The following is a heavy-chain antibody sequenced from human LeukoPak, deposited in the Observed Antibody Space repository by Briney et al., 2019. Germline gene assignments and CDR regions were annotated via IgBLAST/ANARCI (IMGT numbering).Heavy chain of an antibody. CDR1: GFTFSDYY. D-gene: IGHD3-16*01. CDR2: INHSGSS. CDR3: ATLSDEGGYYFDL. Sequence: GSLRLSCTASGFTFSDYYMSWIRQPPGKGLEWIGYINHSGSSYYNPSLKSRVAISVDRSKNQFSLNLRSATAADSAVYYCATLSDEGGYYFDLWGQGTLVAVSS. V-gene: IGHV4-34*08. J-gene: IGHJ4*02.